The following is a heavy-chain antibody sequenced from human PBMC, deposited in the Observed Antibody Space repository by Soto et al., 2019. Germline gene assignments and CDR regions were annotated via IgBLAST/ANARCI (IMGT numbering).Heavy chain of an antibody. D-gene: IGHD4-4*01. V-gene: IGHV4-39*01. CDR1: GGSISSSSYY. CDR3: ARRGMTTGDY. CDR2: IYYSGST. Sequence: SETLSLTCTVSGGSISSSSYYWGWIRQPPGKGLEWIGSIYYSGSTYYNPSLKSRVTISVDTSKNQFSLKLSSVTAADTAVYYCARRGMTTGDYWGQGTPVTVSS. J-gene: IGHJ4*02.